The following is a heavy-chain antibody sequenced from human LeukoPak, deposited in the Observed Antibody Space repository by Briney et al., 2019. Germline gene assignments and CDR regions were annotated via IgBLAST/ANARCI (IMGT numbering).Heavy chain of an antibody. CDR2: ISYDGSNK. J-gene: IGHJ4*02. CDR3: AQAWRWLQLNY. CDR1: GFTFSSYG. D-gene: IGHD5-24*01. Sequence: GGSLRLSCAASGFTFSSYGMHWVRQAPGKELERVAVISYDGSNKYYADSVKGRFTIYRDNSMNTLYLQMNSLRDEDTAVYYCAQAWRWLQLNYWGQGTLVTVSS. V-gene: IGHV3-30*18.